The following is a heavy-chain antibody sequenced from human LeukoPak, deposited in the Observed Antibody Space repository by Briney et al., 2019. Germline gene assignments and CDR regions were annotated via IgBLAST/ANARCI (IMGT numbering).Heavy chain of an antibody. CDR3: AKVPPYYYYMDV. CDR1: GFTFSSYG. V-gene: IGHV3-30*02. J-gene: IGHJ6*03. Sequence: GGSLRLSCAASGFTFSSYGMHWVRQAPGKGLEWVAFIRYDGSNKYYADSVKGRFTISRDNSKNTLYLQMNSLRAEDTAVYYCAKVPPYYYYMDVWGKGTTVTVSS. CDR2: IRYDGSNK.